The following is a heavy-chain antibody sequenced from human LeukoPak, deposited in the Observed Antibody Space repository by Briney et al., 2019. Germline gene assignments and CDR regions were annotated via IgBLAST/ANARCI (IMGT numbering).Heavy chain of an antibody. V-gene: IGHV3-23*01. CDR2: ISGSGGST. CDR3: SKRITVVARDAFDF. J-gene: IGHJ3*01. Sequence: PGGSLRLSCAASGFTFSTYAMSWVRQAPGKGLEWASSISGSGGSTLYADSVKGRFTISRDNSKNTLYLQMNSLRGEDTAVYYCSKRITVVARDAFDFWGQGTMVTVSS. D-gene: IGHD1-14*01. CDR1: GFTFSTYA.